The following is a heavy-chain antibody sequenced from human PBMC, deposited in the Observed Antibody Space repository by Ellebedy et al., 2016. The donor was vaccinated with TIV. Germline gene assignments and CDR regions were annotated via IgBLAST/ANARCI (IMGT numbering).Heavy chain of an antibody. CDR3: ARNLGRDCSGGNCPH. V-gene: IGHV3-53*01. CDR1: GFTVSSNY. D-gene: IGHD2-15*01. Sequence: GESLKISCAASGFTVSSNYMSWVRQAPGKGLEWVSVIYSGGSTNYADSVKGRFTISRDNSKNTVYLQMNSLRAEDTAVYYCARNLGRDCSGGNCPHWGQGTLVTVSS. J-gene: IGHJ1*01. CDR2: IYSGGST.